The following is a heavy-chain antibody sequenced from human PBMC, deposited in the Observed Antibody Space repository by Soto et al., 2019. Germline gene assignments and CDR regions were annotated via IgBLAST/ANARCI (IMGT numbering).Heavy chain of an antibody. CDR1: GDFLDDSRW. V-gene: IGHV4-4*02. CDR3: ASGAHYIWNG. CDR2: INHKGIN. J-gene: IGHJ4*02. Sequence: QVLLQETGPRLVSPSGTLSLACTVSGDFLDDSRWWSWVRQPPGKGLGWIGEINHKGINNYIPSLNSPFPMSVDRNKNQVSLEVYCVTAADTAVYYGASGAHYIWNGWGQATLVTVSS. D-gene: IGHD3-9*01.